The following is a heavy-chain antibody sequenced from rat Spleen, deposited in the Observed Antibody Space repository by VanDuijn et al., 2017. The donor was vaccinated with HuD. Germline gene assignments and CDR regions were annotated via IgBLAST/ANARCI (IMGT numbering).Heavy chain of an antibody. CDR3: ARPHSSHYVMDA. J-gene: IGHJ4*01. CDR1: GFTFSDYY. Sequence: EVQLVESDGGLVQPGRSLNLSCAASGFTFSDYYMAWVRQAPTKGLEWVATISYDGSGTYYRDSVKGRFTISRNNAKDTLYLQMNSLRSEDTATYYCARPHSSHYVMDAWGQGASVTVSS. V-gene: IGHV5-7*01. D-gene: IGHD1-8*01. CDR2: ISYDGSGT.